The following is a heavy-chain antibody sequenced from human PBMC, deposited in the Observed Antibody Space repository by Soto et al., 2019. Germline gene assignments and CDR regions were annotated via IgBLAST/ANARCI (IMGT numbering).Heavy chain of an antibody. CDR3: ARGGIFMIVVAPFDY. Sequence: GGSLRLSCAASGFTFSSYGMHWVRRAPGKGLEWVAVIWYDGSNKYYADSVKGRFTISRDNSKNTLYLQMNSLRAEDTAVYYCARGGIFMIVVAPFDYWGQGTLVTVSS. D-gene: IGHD3-22*01. J-gene: IGHJ4*02. V-gene: IGHV3-33*01. CDR1: GFTFSSYG. CDR2: IWYDGSNK.